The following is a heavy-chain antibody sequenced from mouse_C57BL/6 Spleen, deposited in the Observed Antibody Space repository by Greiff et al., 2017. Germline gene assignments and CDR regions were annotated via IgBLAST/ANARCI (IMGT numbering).Heavy chain of an antibody. V-gene: IGHV1-55*01. J-gene: IGHJ2*01. Sequence: QVQLQQPGAELVKPGASVKMSCKASGYTFTSYWITWVKQRPGQGLEWIGDIYPGSGSTNYNEKFKSKATLTVDTSSSTAYMQLSSLTSEDSAVYYCASSSNYPYYFDYWGQGTTLTVSS. D-gene: IGHD2-5*01. CDR1: GYTFTSYW. CDR2: IYPGSGST. CDR3: ASSSNYPYYFDY.